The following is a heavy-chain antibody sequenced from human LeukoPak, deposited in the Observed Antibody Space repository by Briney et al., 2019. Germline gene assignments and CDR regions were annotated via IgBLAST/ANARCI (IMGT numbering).Heavy chain of an antibody. J-gene: IGHJ5*02. D-gene: IGHD3-10*01. V-gene: IGHV4-34*01. Sequence: KPSETLSLTCAVYGGSFSGYYWSWIRQPPGKGLEWIGEINHSGSTNYNPSLKSRVTISVDTSKSQFSLKLSSVTAADTAVYYCARHKASRGYYGSGSFPTWFDPWGQGTLVTVSS. CDR2: INHSGST. CDR1: GGSFSGYY. CDR3: ARHKASRGYYGSGSFPTWFDP.